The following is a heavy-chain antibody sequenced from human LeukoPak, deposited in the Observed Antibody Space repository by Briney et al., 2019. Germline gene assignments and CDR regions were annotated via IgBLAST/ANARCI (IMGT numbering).Heavy chain of an antibody. J-gene: IGHJ5*02. CDR1: GYTSRTYG. CDR3: ARDVPGSIGTTARFDP. V-gene: IGHV1-18*01. D-gene: IGHD1-1*01. Sequence: ASVKVSCKSSGYTSRTYGISWMRQAPGQGLEWMGWISSHNDNTNYAQEFHGRLTMTTDTSTSTAYMELRSLRSDDTGVYYCARDVPGSIGTTARFDPWGQGTLVTVSS. CDR2: ISSHNDNT.